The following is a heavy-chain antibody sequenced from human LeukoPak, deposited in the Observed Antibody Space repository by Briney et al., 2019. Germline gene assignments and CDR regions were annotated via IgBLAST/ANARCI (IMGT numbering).Heavy chain of an antibody. D-gene: IGHD2-2*02. V-gene: IGHV1-18*01. CDR1: GYTFTSYG. CDR3: ARDRVPAAISSHMDV. J-gene: IGHJ6*02. Sequence: RAAVKVSCKASGYTFTSYGISWVRQAPGQGLAGMGWISAYNGTTNYAQKLQGRVTMTTDTSTSTAYMELTSLRSDDTAVYYCARDRVPAAISSHMDVWGQGTTVTVSS. CDR2: ISAYNGTT.